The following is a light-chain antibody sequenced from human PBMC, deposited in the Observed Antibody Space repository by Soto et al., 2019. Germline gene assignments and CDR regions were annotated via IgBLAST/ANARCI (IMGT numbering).Light chain of an antibody. J-gene: IGKJ1*01. V-gene: IGKV1-5*03. Sequence: DVQMTQSPSSLSASIGDRVTITCRASQSISTWLAWYQQKPGQAPKLLITHSSTLQNGVPSRFIGRGSGTEFTPTSSSLQPDYFATYSHQQYNIFRTFGQGTKVEV. CDR2: HSS. CDR3: QQYNIFRT. CDR1: QSISTW.